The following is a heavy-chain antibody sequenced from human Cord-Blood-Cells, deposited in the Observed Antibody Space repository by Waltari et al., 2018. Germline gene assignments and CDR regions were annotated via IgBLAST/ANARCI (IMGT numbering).Heavy chain of an antibody. V-gene: IGHV4-39*01. CDR1: GGSISSSSYY. J-gene: IGHJ3*02. D-gene: IGHD6-19*01. Sequence: QLQLQESGPGLVKPSETLSLTCTVSGGSISSSSYYWGCIRQPPGKGLEWIGSIYYSGSTYYNPSLKSRVTISVDTSKNQFSLKLSSVTAADTAVYYCARTLGWYDAFDIWGQGTMVTVSS. CDR3: ARTLGWYDAFDI. CDR2: IYYSGST.